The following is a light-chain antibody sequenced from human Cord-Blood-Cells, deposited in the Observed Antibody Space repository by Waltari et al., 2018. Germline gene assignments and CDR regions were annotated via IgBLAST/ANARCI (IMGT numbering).Light chain of an antibody. CDR1: ALPKQY. Sequence: SYELTQPPSVSVSPGQMARITCSGDALPKQYAYWYQQKPGQAPVLVIYKGSERPSGIPERFSGSSSGTTVTLTISGVQAEDEADYYCQSADSSGTYVVFGGGTKLTVL. CDR3: QSADSSGTYVV. V-gene: IGLV3-25*02. CDR2: KGS. J-gene: IGLJ2*01.